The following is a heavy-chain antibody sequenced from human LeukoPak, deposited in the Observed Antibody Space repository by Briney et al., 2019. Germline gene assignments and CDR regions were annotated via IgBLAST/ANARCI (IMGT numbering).Heavy chain of an antibody. J-gene: IGHJ6*03. CDR1: GGSFSGYY. D-gene: IGHD4-17*01. CDR3: ARLPCPVRSKRPKYYYYYMDV. V-gene: IGHV4-34*01. Sequence: SETLSLTCAVYGGSFSGYYWSWIRQPPGKGLEWIGEINHSGSTNYNPSLKSRVTISVDTSKNQFSLKLSSVTAADTAVCYCARLPCPVRSKRPKYYYYYMDVWGKGTTVTVSS. CDR2: INHSGST.